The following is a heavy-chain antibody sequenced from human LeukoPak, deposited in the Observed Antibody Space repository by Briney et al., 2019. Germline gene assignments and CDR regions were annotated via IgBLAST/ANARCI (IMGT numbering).Heavy chain of an antibody. CDR2: VNLQGST. Sequence: PSETLSLTCGLSGGSISNTNWWTWVRQPPGKGLEWIGGVNLQGSTNYNPSLKSRVAISVDKSENHISLKLTSVTAADTAVYYCAREGGPYRPLDYSGQGTLVSVAS. J-gene: IGHJ4*02. V-gene: IGHV4-4*02. CDR1: GGSISNTNW. CDR3: AREGGPYRPLDY.